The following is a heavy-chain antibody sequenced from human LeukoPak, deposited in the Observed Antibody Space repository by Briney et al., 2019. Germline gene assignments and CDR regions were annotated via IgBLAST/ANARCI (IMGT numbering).Heavy chain of an antibody. Sequence: PGGSLRLSCAGSGFTFCSYEMNWVRQAPGKGLGWVSYISSSGSTIYYADSVKGRFTISRDNAKHSLYRQMNSLRADDTAVYYCVRPSCIAVSGGTDYWGQGTLVTVSS. CDR1: GFTFCSYE. J-gene: IGHJ4*02. D-gene: IGHD6-19*01. CDR3: VRPSCIAVSGGTDY. CDR2: ISSSGSTI. V-gene: IGHV3-48*03.